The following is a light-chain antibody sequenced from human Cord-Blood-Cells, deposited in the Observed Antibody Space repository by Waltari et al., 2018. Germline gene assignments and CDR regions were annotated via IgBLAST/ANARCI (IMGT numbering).Light chain of an antibody. Sequence: EILMTHSPATLSVSPGERATLSCRASQSVSSNLAWYQQKPGQAPRLLIYGASTRATGIPARFSGSGSGTEFTLTISSLQSEDFAVYYCQQYNNLPYTFGQGTKLEIK. CDR3: QQYNNLPYT. J-gene: IGKJ2*01. CDR2: GAS. V-gene: IGKV3-15*01. CDR1: QSVSSN.